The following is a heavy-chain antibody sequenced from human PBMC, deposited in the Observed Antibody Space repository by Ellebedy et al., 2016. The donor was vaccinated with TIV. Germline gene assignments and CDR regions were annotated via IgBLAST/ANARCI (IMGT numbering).Heavy chain of an antibody. J-gene: IGHJ4*02. Sequence: GGSLRLSCAASGFTFSNYAMSWVRRSPGKGLDWVSLISGSGEYTYYADSVTGRLTISRDNSMDTLYLQMNSLGVGDTAVYYCVRTARIADYWGQGTLVTVSS. CDR2: ISGSGEYT. D-gene: IGHD2-21*02. CDR1: GFTFSNYA. V-gene: IGHV3-23*01. CDR3: VRTARIADY.